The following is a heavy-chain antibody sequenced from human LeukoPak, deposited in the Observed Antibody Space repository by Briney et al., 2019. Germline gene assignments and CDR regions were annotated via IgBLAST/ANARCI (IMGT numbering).Heavy chain of an antibody. CDR2: MNPNSGNT. Sequence: ASAKVSCKASGYTFTSYDINWVRQATGQGLEWMGWMNPNSGNTGYAQKFQGRITMTRNTSISTAYMELSSLTSEDTAVYYCARIAAAGNRRLNYWGQGTLVTVSS. V-gene: IGHV1-8*01. CDR3: ARIAAAGNRRLNY. D-gene: IGHD6-13*01. CDR1: GYTFTSYD. J-gene: IGHJ4*02.